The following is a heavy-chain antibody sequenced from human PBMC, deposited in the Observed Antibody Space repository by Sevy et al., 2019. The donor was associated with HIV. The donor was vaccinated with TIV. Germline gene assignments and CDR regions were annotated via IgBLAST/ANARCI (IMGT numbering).Heavy chain of an antibody. Sequence: GGSLRLSCAASGFTFSSYAMHWVRQAPGKGLEWVAVISYDGSNKYYADSVKCRFTISGDNSKNTPYLQMNGLRAEDTVVYYCARVGMATALCEGFDYWGQGTLVTVSS. D-gene: IGHD5-18*01. J-gene: IGHJ4*02. CDR2: ISYDGSNK. CDR1: GFTFSSYA. CDR3: ARVGMATALCEGFDY. V-gene: IGHV3-30-3*01.